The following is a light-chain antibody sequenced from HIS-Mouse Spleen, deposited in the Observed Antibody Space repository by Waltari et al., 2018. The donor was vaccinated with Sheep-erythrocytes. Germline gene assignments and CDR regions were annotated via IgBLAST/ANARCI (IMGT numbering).Light chain of an antibody. CDR1: SSDVGGYNY. V-gene: IGLV2-14*01. CDR3: SSYTSSSTWV. Sequence: QSALTQPASVSGSPGQSITISCTGTSSDVGGYNYVSWYQQHPGKAPKLRIYEVSNRPSGVSNRFSGSKSGNTASLIISGLQAEDEADYYCSSYTSSSTWVFGGGTKLTVL. J-gene: IGLJ3*02. CDR2: EVS.